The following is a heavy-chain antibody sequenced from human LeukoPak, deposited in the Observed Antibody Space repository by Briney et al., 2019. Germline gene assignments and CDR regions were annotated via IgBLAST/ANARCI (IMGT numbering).Heavy chain of an antibody. CDR2: ISSSSSSI. D-gene: IGHD5-18*01. CDR3: ARDTAMRDGMDV. V-gene: IGHV3-21*01. J-gene: IGHJ6*04. CDR1: GFTFSSYS. Sequence: GGSLRLSCAASGFTFSSYSMNWVRQAPGKGLEWVSSISSSSSSIYYADSVKGRFTISRDNAKNSLYLQMNSLRAEDTAVYYCARDTAMRDGMDVWGKGTTVTVAS.